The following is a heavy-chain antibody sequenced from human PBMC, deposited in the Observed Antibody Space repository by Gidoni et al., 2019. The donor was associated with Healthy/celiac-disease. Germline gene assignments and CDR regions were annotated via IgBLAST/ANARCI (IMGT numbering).Heavy chain of an antibody. CDR1: GFTFSRYA. D-gene: IGHD3-3*01. V-gene: IGHV3-23*01. CDR2: ISGSGGST. J-gene: IGHJ3*02. Sequence: EVQLLESGGGLVQPGGSLRLSCAASGFTFSRYAMSWVRPAPGKGLEWVSAISGSGGSTYYADSVKGRFTISRDNSKNTLDLQMNSLRAEDTAVYYCAKGVLRFLEPPDAFDIWGQGTMVTVSS. CDR3: AKGVLRFLEPPDAFDI.